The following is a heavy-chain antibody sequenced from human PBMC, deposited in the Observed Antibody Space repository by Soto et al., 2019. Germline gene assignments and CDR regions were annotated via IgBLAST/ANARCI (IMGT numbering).Heavy chain of an antibody. CDR2: IIPIFGTA. J-gene: IGHJ6*02. D-gene: IGHD2-2*01. CDR3: ARDKVVVVPADPRDYYGMDV. V-gene: IGHV1-69*06. CDR1: GGTFSSYA. Sequence: SVKVSCKXSGGTFSSYAISWVRQAPGQGLEWMGGIIPIFGTANYAQKFQGRVTITADKSTSTAYMELSSLRSEDTAVYYCARDKVVVVPADPRDYYGMDVWGQGTTVTVSS.